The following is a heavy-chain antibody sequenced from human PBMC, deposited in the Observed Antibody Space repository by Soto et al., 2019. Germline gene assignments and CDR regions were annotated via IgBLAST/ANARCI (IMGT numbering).Heavy chain of an antibody. D-gene: IGHD3-22*01. J-gene: IGHJ3*02. CDR2: ISSSSSTI. Sequence: GGSLRLSCAASGFTFSSYSMNWVRQAPGKGLEWVSYISSSSSTIYYADSVKGRFTISRDNAKNSLYLQMNSLRAEDTAVYYCARDFLGGMVVVQDDAFDIWGQGTMVTVSS. CDR1: GFTFSSYS. CDR3: ARDFLGGMVVVQDDAFDI. V-gene: IGHV3-48*04.